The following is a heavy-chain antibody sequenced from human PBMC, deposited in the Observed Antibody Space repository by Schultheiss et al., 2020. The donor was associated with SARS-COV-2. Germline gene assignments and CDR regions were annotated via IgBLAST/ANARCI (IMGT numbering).Heavy chain of an antibody. Sequence: SQTLSLTCTVSGGSISSGGYYWSWIRQPPGKGLEWIGYIYYSGSTNYNPSLKSRVTISVDKSKNQFSLKLSSVTAADTAVYYCARGGEARSGSYDYWGQGTLVTVSS. CDR3: ARGGEARSGSYDY. CDR2: IYYSGST. J-gene: IGHJ4*02. D-gene: IGHD1-26*01. V-gene: IGHV4-61*08. CDR1: GGSISSGGYY.